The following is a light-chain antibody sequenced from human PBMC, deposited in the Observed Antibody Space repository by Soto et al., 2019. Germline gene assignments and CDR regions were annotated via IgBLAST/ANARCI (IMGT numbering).Light chain of an antibody. J-gene: IGLJ1*01. Sequence: QSALAQPASVSASPGQSIAISCIGTNSDLAGYKHVSWYQQHPGKAPKLIIFEASNRPSGISNRFSGSKSGNTASLTISGLQAADEADYYCSAYTTSSTLYIFGTGTKVTVL. CDR1: NSDLAGYKH. V-gene: IGLV2-14*01. CDR2: EAS. CDR3: SAYTTSSTLYI.